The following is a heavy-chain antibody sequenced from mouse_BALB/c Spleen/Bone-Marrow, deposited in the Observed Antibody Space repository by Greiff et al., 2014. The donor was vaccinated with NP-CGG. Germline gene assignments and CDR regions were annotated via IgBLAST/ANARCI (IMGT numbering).Heavy chain of an antibody. CDR2: INPXXXYT. D-gene: IGHD1-1*01. J-gene: IGHJ3*01. V-gene: IGHV1-7*01. CDR1: GYTFTSYW. CDR3: ARSGTVVDPALIY. Sequence: VQLQQSGAELAKPGASVKMSCKASGYTFTSYWMHWVKQRPGQGLEWIGYINPXXXYTXXXXXXXXXXTXTADKSSSTAYMQLSSLTSEDSAVYYCARSGTVVDPALIYWGQGTLVTVSA.